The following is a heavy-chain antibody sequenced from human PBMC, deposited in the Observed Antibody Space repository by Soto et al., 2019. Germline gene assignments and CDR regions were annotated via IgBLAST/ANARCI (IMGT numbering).Heavy chain of an antibody. D-gene: IGHD1-1*01. CDR1: GFTFSSYA. CDR3: EREMSPKLEPFDY. CDR2: ISYAGSNK. V-gene: IGHV3-30-3*01. J-gene: IGHJ4*02. Sequence: QVQLVESGGGVVQPGRSLRLSCAASGFTFSSYAMHWVRQAPGKGLEWVAVISYAGSNKYYADSVKGRVTISRDNSKHTLDLQMNSLRAEDTAVYYCEREMSPKLEPFDYWGQGTLVTVSS.